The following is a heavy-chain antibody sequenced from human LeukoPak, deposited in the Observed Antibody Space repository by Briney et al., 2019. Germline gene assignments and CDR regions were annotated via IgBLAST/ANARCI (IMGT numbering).Heavy chain of an antibody. Sequence: GGSLRLSCAASGFTFSSYGVHWVRQAPGRGLEGVAVISYDRSNKYYADSVKGRFTISRDNSKNTLYLQMNSLRAEDTAVYYCAKSVSGVDYWGQGTLVTVSS. J-gene: IGHJ4*02. V-gene: IGHV3-30*18. D-gene: IGHD2-8*01. CDR3: AKSVSGVDY. CDR2: ISYDRSNK. CDR1: GFTFSSYG.